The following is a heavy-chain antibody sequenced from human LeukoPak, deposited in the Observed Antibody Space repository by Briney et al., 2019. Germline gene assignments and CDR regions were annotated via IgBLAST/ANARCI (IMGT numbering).Heavy chain of an antibody. CDR2: ISGGGDRN. V-gene: IGHV3-23*01. CDR3: AKVQGSYVYYDSPDV. J-gene: IGHJ6*04. Sequence: GGSLSRYCATSGFTFSTYAMSWVRQAPGRGLEWGSAISGGGDRNYYADSVRGRFAIARDNTKNTVYLQMNSLRAEDAAEYYCAKVQGSYVYYDSPDVWGKGTTVTVSS. CDR1: GFTFSTYA. D-gene: IGHD3-3*01.